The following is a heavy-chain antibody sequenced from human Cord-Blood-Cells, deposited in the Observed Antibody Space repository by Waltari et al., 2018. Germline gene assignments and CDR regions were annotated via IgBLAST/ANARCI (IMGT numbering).Heavy chain of an antibody. D-gene: IGHD2-21*02. J-gene: IGHJ4*02. Sequence: QVQLVGSGGGVGQPGRSLRLPCAAAGFPFIRYDVPGVRQAPGKVLELVAVISYDGSNKYYADSVKGRFTISRDNSKNTLYLQMNSLRAEDTAVYYCARGLRVVTLDYWGQGTLVTVSS. CDR2: ISYDGSNK. CDR3: ARGLRVVTLDY. CDR1: GFPFIRYD. V-gene: IGHV3-30-3*01.